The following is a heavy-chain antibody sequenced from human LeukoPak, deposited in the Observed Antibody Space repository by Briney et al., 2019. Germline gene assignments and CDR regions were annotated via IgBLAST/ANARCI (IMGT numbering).Heavy chain of an antibody. CDR1: GFSFNSDW. V-gene: IGHV5-51*01. Sequence: AESLKFSCTGYGFSFNSDWIGWVRHTPLKGMEWMGIIYPGDSHTRYRPSFQGQVTISADKSISTAYLQWRSLKASDTAMYYCARRDARHDAFDVWGQGTMVTVAS. CDR3: ARRDARHDAFDV. CDR2: IYPGDSHT. J-gene: IGHJ3*01.